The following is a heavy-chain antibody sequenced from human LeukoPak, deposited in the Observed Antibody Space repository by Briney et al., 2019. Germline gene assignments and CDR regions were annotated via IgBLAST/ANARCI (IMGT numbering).Heavy chain of an antibody. Sequence: SETLSLTCTVSGGSISSSSYYWGWIRQPPGKGLEWIGSIDYGGSTYYSPSLNSRVTISVDTSKNQFSLKLSSVTAADTAVYSCARAPEYSSSAGYYYPYYMDVWGKGTTVTVSS. V-gene: IGHV4-39*07. CDR2: IDYGGST. D-gene: IGHD6-6*01. CDR3: ARAPEYSSSAGYYYPYYMDV. J-gene: IGHJ6*03. CDR1: GGSISSSSYY.